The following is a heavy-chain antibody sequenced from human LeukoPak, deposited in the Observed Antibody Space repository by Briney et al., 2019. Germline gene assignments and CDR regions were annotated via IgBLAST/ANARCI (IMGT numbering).Heavy chain of an antibody. CDR1: GFTFSSYW. CDR3: ARENVVPAAMLHWFDP. J-gene: IGHJ5*02. V-gene: IGHV3-30*03. D-gene: IGHD2-2*01. Sequence: GGSLRLSCAASGFTFSSYWMSWVRQAPGKGLEWVAVISYDGSNKYYADSVKGRFTISRDNSKNTLYLQMNSLRAEDTAVYYCARENVVPAAMLHWFDPWGQGTLVTVSS. CDR2: ISYDGSNK.